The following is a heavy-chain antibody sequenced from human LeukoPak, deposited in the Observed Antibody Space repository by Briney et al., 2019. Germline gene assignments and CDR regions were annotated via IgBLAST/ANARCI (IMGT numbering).Heavy chain of an antibody. J-gene: IGHJ4*02. CDR1: GFTFSSYS. CDR2: ISSSSSYI. Sequence: PGGSLRLSCAASGFTFSSYSMNWVRQAPGKGLEWVSSISSSSSYIYYADSVKGRFTISRDNAKNSLYLQMNSLRAEDTAVYYCAKVTGVVGATVLANDYWGQGALVTVSS. V-gene: IGHV3-21*04. D-gene: IGHD1-26*01. CDR3: AKVTGVVGATVLANDY.